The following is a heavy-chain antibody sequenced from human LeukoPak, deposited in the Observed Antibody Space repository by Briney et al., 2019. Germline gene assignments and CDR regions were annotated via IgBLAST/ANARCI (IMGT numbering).Heavy chain of an antibody. D-gene: IGHD6-19*01. V-gene: IGHV3-30-3*02. CDR3: AKFSGWPTNYFDY. J-gene: IGHJ4*02. CDR1: GFTFSSYG. Sequence: HPGGSLRLSCAASGFTFSSYGMHWVRQAPGKGLEWVAVISYDGSNKYYADSVKGRFTISRDNSKNTLYLQMNSLSAEDTAVYYCAKFSGWPTNYFDYWGQGTLVTVSS. CDR2: ISYDGSNK.